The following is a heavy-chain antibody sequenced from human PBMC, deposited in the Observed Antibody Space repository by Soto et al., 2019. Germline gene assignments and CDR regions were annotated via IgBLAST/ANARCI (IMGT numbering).Heavy chain of an antibody. CDR1: GYTFTSYY. V-gene: IGHV1-46*03. D-gene: IGHD3-10*01. J-gene: IGHJ5*02. Sequence: QVQLVQSGAEVKKPGASVKVSCKASGYTFTSYYMHWVRQAPGQGLEWMGIINPSGGSTSYAQKFQGRVTMTRDTSTSTVYMELSSLRSEDTAVYYCARDRITMVRGGRFLGWFDPWGQGTLVTVSS. CDR3: ARDRITMVRGGRFLGWFDP. CDR2: INPSGGST.